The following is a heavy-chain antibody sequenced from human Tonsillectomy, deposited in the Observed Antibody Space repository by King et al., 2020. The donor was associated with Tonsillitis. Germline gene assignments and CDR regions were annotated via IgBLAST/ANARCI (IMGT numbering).Heavy chain of an antibody. J-gene: IGHJ3*02. V-gene: IGHV1-18*01. CDR3: ARDRDGYTNDAFDI. D-gene: IGHD5-24*01. Sequence: QLVQSGAEVKTLGASVKVSCKASDYTFNLFGITWVRQAPGQGLEWMGWISAYNGNTKYAQKFQDRVTMTTDTSTSTAHMELRSLRSDDTAVYYCARDRDGYTNDAFDIWGQGTMVTVSS. CDR1: DYTFNLFG. CDR2: ISAYNGNT.